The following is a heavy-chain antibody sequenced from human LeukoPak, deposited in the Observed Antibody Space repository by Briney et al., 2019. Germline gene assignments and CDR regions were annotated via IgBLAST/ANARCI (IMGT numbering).Heavy chain of an antibody. J-gene: IGHJ4*02. CDR3: ARISIAVAGADY. Sequence: GGSLRLSCAASGFTFSSSWMSWVRQAPGKGLEWVANIKQDGSEKYCVDSVKGRFTISRDNTKNSLYLQMDSLRAEDTAVYYCARISIAVAGADYWGQGTLVTVSS. CDR1: GFTFSSSW. D-gene: IGHD6-19*01. V-gene: IGHV3-7*01. CDR2: IKQDGSEK.